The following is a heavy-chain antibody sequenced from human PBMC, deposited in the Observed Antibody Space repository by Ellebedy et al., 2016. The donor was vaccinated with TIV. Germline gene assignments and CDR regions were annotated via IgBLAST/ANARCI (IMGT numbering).Heavy chain of an antibody. Sequence: GESLKISXAASGFTFNNYAMSWVRQAPGKGLEWVSTISGSGGTTYSADSVKGRFTISRDSSKNTLYLQMNSLRAEDTAVYYCAKDRGYSSSWYMGDDAFDIWGQGTMVTVSS. V-gene: IGHV3-23*01. CDR3: AKDRGYSSSWYMGDDAFDI. CDR2: ISGSGGTT. J-gene: IGHJ3*02. CDR1: GFTFNNYA. D-gene: IGHD6-13*01.